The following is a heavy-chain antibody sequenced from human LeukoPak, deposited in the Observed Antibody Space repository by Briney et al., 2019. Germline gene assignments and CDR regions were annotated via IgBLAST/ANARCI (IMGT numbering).Heavy chain of an antibody. CDR3: ARDPLRLWSSRAYYYYYGMDV. J-gene: IGHJ6*02. Sequence: ASVKVSCKASGGTFSSYAISWVRQAPGQGLEWMGRIIPILGIANYAQKFQGRVTITADKSTSTAYMELSSLRSEDMAVYYCARDPLRLWSSRAYYYYYGMDVWGQGTTVTVSS. CDR2: IIPILGIA. D-gene: IGHD5-18*01. V-gene: IGHV1-69*04. CDR1: GGTFSSYA.